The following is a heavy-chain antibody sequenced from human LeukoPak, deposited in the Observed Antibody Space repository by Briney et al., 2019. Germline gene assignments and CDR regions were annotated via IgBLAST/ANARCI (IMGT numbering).Heavy chain of an antibody. CDR3: ARDRRYYDSSGYYSLSSYYYYYMDV. CDR2: IDTNTGNP. D-gene: IGHD3-22*01. Sequence: GASVKVSCKASGYIFTGYAMNWVRQAPGRGLEWMGWIDTNTGNPTYAQGFTGRVVFSLDTSVSTAYLQISSLKAEDTAVYYCARDRRYYDSSGYYSLSSYYYYYMDVWGKGTTVTVSS. CDR1: GYIFTGYA. J-gene: IGHJ6*03. V-gene: IGHV7-4-1*02.